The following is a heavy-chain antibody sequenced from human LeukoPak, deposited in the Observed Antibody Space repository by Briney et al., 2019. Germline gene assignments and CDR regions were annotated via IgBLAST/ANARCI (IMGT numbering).Heavy chain of an antibody. CDR3: GPANSGNYAEIDY. Sequence: GGSLRLSCTASGFTFINYSMNWVRQAPGKGLEWVSCISTTGNYIYYADSVKGRFTISRDNAKNSLYLQMNSLRAEDTAVYYCGPANSGNYAEIDYWGQGTLVTVSS. J-gene: IGHJ4*02. V-gene: IGHV3-21*01. D-gene: IGHD1-26*01. CDR1: GFTFINYS. CDR2: ISTTGNYI.